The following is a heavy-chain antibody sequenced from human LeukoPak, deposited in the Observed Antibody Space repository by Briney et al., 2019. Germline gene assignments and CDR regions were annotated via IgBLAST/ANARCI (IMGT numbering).Heavy chain of an antibody. CDR1: GGSFSGYY. V-gene: IGHV4-34*01. CDR2: INHSGST. J-gene: IGHJ4*02. Sequence: SETLSLTCAVYGGSFSGYYWSWIRQPPGKGLEWIGEINHSGSTNYNPSLKNRVTISVDTSKNQFSLKLSSVTAADTAVYYCAGHLRYFDYWGQGTLVTVSS. CDR3: AGHLRYFDY.